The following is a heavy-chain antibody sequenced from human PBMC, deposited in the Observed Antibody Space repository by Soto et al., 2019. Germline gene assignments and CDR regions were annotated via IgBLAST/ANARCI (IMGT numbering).Heavy chain of an antibody. V-gene: IGHV4-4*02. CDR1: GASISNTDW. D-gene: IGHD6-13*01. CDR3: AIPGAGDFDY. CDR2: IYHSGTT. Sequence: SETLSLTCAVSGASISNTDWWSWVRQRPGKGLEWIGEIYHSGTTNCDPSLKSRVTISLDKSKSQFSLKLTSVTAADTAVYYCAIPGAGDFDYWGQGTLVTVSS. J-gene: IGHJ4*02.